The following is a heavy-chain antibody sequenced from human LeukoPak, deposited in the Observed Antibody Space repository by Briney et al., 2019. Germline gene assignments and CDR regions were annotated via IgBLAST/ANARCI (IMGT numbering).Heavy chain of an antibody. CDR1: GYTFTGYY. CDR2: ITPNSGGT. J-gene: IGHJ5*02. Sequence: GASVKVSCKASGYTFTGYYMHWVRQAPGQGLEWMGRITPNSGGTNYAQKFQGRVTMPRDTSINTAYMELSRLRSDDTAVYYCARPHTVLYNWFDPWGQGTLVTVSS. CDR3: ARPHTVLYNWFDP. V-gene: IGHV1-2*06. D-gene: IGHD4-11*01.